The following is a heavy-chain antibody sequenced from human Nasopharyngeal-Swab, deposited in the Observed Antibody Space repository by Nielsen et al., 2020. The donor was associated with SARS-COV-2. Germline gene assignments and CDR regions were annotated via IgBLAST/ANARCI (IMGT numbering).Heavy chain of an antibody. J-gene: IGHJ4*02. CDR3: ASGLNWFPFDY. CDR2: IYYSGST. V-gene: IGHV4-59*01. Sequence: WIRQPPGKGLEWIGYIYYSGSTNYNPSLKSRVTISVDTSKNQFSLKLSSVTAADTAVYYCASGLNWFPFDYWDQGTLVTVSS. D-gene: IGHD3-9*01.